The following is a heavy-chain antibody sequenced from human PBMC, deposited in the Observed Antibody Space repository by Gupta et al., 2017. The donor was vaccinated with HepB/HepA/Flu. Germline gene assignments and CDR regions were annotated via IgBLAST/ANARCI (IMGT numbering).Heavy chain of an antibody. J-gene: IGHJ5*02. V-gene: IGHV3-23*01. CDR3: AKVATTMIVVVRRWRWFDP. CDR1: GFTFSSYA. Sequence: EVQLLESGGGLVQPGGSLRLSCAASGFTFSSYAMSWVRQAPGKGLEWVSAISGSGGSTYYADSVKGRFTISRDNSKNTLYLQMNSLRAEDTAVYYCAKVATTMIVVVRRWRWFDPWGQGTLVTVSS. D-gene: IGHD3-22*01. CDR2: ISGSGGST.